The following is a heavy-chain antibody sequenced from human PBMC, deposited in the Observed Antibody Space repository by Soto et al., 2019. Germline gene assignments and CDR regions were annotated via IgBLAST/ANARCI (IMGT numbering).Heavy chain of an antibody. J-gene: IGHJ4*02. D-gene: IGHD3-22*01. CDR1: GGSFSGYY. CDR3: ARGPHYYDSSGYYY. Sequence: PSETLSLTCTVYGGSFSGYYWSWIRQPPGKGLEWIGEINHSGSTNYNPSLKSRVTISVDTSKNQFSLKLSSVTAADTAVYYCARGPHYYDSSGYYYWGQGTLVPVYS. CDR2: INHSGST. V-gene: IGHV4-34*01.